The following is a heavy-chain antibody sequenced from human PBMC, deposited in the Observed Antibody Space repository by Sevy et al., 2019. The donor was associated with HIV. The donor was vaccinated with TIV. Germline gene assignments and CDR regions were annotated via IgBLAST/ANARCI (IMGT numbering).Heavy chain of an antibody. D-gene: IGHD1-1*01. CDR1: GFTFNFFS. V-gene: IGHV3-30-3*01. Sequence: GGSLRLSFAASGFTFNFFSMHWVRQAPGKGLEWVATISFDGSNEHYADSVKGRFTISRDNSKNSLFLQMNSLRADDSAVYYCALERLSSAVAEYFHNWVQGTLVTVSS. J-gene: IGHJ1*01. CDR3: ALERLSSAVAEYFHN. CDR2: ISFDGSNE.